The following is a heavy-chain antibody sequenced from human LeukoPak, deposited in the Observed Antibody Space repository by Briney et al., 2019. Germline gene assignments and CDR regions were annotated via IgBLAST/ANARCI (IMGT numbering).Heavy chain of an antibody. CDR1: GGSISSSSYY. Sequence: SETLSLTCTVSGGSISSSSYYWGWIRQPPGKGLEWIGSIYYSGSTYYNPSLKSRVTISVDTSKNQFSVKLSSVTAADTAVYYCARHYPSWDSSGYYLPYYFDYWGQGTLVTVSS. CDR2: IYYSGST. D-gene: IGHD3-22*01. CDR3: ARHYPSWDSSGYYLPYYFDY. J-gene: IGHJ4*02. V-gene: IGHV4-39*01.